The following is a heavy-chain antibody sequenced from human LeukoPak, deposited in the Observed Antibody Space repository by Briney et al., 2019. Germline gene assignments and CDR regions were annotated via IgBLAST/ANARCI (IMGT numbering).Heavy chain of an antibody. Sequence: GGSLRLSCAASGFSFSDYYMSWISQAPGKGLEWVSYISSSGGNIYYADSVKGRFTISRDNAKNSLYLQMNSLRAEDTAVYYCARADGYNPIYYYYGMDVWGQGTTVTVSS. D-gene: IGHD5-24*01. CDR3: ARADGYNPIYYYYGMDV. V-gene: IGHV3-11*01. CDR2: ISSSGGNI. CDR1: GFSFSDYY. J-gene: IGHJ6*02.